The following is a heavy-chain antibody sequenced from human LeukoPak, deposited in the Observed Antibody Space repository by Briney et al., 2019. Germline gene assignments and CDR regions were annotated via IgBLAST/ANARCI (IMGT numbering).Heavy chain of an antibody. Sequence: SETLSLTCTVSGGSISGFVWSWIRQPPGEELDYIGFIYDTGTPTNYNPLLKSRVTLSVDTSKNQFSLKMNSVTAADTAVYYCARLTKGEQWLAYYFDYWGQGALVTVSS. D-gene: IGHD6-19*01. V-gene: IGHV4-59*08. CDR2: IYDTGTPT. J-gene: IGHJ4*02. CDR3: ARLTKGEQWLAYYFDY. CDR1: GGSISGFV.